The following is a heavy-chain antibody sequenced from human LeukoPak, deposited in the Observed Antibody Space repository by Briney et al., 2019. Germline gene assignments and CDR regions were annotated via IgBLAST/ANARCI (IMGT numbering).Heavy chain of an antibody. CDR2: INPNSGGT. CDR3: ARDRVVVPAAFDC. V-gene: IGHV1-2*02. J-gene: IGHJ5*01. Sequence: ASVKVSCKASGYTFTAYYMHWVRQAPGQGLEWMGWINPNSGGTNYAQKFQGRVTMTRDTSISTAYMELSRLRSDDTAVCYCARDRVVVPAAFDCWGQGTLVTVSS. D-gene: IGHD2-2*01. CDR1: GYTFTAYY.